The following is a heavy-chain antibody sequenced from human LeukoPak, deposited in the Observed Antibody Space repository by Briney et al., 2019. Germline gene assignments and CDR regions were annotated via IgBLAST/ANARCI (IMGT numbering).Heavy chain of an antibody. Sequence: GGSLRLSCAASGLSFSTSAMHWIRQAPGKGLEYVAAISSDGGSTYHADSVKGRFTISRDNSKNTLYLQMGSLRTEDMAMYYCARSSDTRFGELVLWGQGTLVTVSS. D-gene: IGHD3-16*01. CDR3: ARSSDTRFGELVL. CDR2: ISSDGGST. CDR1: GLSFSTSA. V-gene: IGHV3-64*02. J-gene: IGHJ1*01.